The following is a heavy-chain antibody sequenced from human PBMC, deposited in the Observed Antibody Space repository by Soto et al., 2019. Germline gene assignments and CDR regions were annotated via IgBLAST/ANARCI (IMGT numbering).Heavy chain of an antibody. CDR1: GFTFSRCD. J-gene: IGHJ4*01. V-gene: IGHV3-21*01. Sequence: GGSLRLSCATSGFTFSRCDMNWVRQAPGKGLEWVSFISSSASYMYYADSVKGRFTISRDNSKTSLYLQMDSLRPEDTAIYYCAREGVANYTDYYFDLWGHGALVTVSS. CDR2: ISSSASYM. CDR3: AREGVANYTDYYFDL. D-gene: IGHD4-4*01.